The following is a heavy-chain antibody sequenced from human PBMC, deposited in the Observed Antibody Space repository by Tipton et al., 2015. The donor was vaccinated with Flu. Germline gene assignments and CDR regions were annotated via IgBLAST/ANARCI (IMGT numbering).Heavy chain of an antibody. D-gene: IGHD5-24*01. CDR1: CGSFSGYY. CDR2: INHSGST. J-gene: IGHJ5*02. Sequence: TLSLTCAVYCGSFSGYYWSWIRQPPGKGLEWIGEINHSGSTNYNPSLKSRVTITVDTSKNQFSLKLSSVTAADTAVYYCARPMGRDGHDGFDPWGQGTLVTVSS. CDR3: ARPMGRDGHDGFDP. V-gene: IGHV4-34*01.